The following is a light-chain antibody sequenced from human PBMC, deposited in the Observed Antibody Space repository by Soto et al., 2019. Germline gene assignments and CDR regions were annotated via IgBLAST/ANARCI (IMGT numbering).Light chain of an antibody. CDR2: DGF. CDR3: QQTDRPPFT. Sequence: DIPMTQSPSSLSASVGDTVTITCRASQRIGRLLSWYQQQPGKAPKLLIYDGFTLQGGVPSRFSGSGSGTDFTLTIGSLQPEDFTTYYCQQTDRPPFTFGPGTKVDVK. CDR1: QRIGRL. V-gene: IGKV1-39*01. J-gene: IGKJ3*01.